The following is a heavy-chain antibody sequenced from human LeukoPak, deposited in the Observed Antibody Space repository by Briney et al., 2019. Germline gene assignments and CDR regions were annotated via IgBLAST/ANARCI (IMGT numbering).Heavy chain of an antibody. CDR1: GFTFSSYW. J-gene: IGHJ4*02. Sequence: GSLRLSCAASGFTFSSYWMSWIRQPPGKGLEWIGEINHSGSTNYNPSLKSRVTISVDTSKNQFSLKLSSVTAADTAVYYCARVFGYYDFWSGYYTHFDYWGQGTLVTVSS. CDR3: ARVFGYYDFWSGYYTHFDY. D-gene: IGHD3-3*01. CDR2: INHSGST. V-gene: IGHV4-34*01.